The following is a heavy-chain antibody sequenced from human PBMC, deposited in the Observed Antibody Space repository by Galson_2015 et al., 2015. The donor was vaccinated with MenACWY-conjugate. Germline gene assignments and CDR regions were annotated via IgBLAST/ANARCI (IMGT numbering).Heavy chain of an antibody. CDR1: DTSFSSSSYY. V-gene: IGHV4-39*07. CDR2: IYYSGTT. CDR3: AIWGVGRRRIEDY. Sequence: SETLSLTCSVSDTSFSSSSYYWGWIRQPPGKGLEWLATIYYSGTTYYNPSLKRRATISLDTSQKQFSLRLNSVTAADTAVYYCAIWGVGRRRIEDYWGQGTLVTVSS. D-gene: IGHD3-16*01. J-gene: IGHJ4*02.